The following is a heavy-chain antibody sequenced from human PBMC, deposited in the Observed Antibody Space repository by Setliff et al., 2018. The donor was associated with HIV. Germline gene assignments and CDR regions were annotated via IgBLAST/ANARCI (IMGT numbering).Heavy chain of an antibody. J-gene: IGHJ4*02. Sequence: SETLSLTCTVSGGSISGFYWNWIRQSAGKGLQWIGRIYDRGSTKYNPSLKSRVTISVDTSKNQFSLKLSSVTAADTAVYYCARQKKSSSWSPNDYWGQGTLVTVSS. CDR2: IYDRGST. V-gene: IGHV4-4*07. CDR1: GGSISGFY. CDR3: ARQKKSSSWSPNDY. D-gene: IGHD2-2*01.